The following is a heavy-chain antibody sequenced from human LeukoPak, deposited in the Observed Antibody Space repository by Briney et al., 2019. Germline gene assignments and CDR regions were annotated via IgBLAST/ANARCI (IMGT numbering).Heavy chain of an antibody. D-gene: IGHD3-9*01. CDR3: AKDLTYYDILTGYTLGMDV. CDR2: ISYDGSNK. Sequence: GGSLRLSCAASGFTFSSYGMHWVRQAPGKGMEWVAVISYDGSNKYYADSVKGRFTISRDNSKNTLYLQMNSLRAEDTAVYYCAKDLTYYDILTGYTLGMDVWGQGTTVTVSS. V-gene: IGHV3-30*18. CDR1: GFTFSSYG. J-gene: IGHJ6*02.